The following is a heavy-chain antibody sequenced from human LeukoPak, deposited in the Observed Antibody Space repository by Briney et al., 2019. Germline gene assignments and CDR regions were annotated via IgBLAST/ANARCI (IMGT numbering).Heavy chain of an antibody. Sequence: QPGGSLRLSCAASGFTFSSYSMNWVRQAPGKGLEWVSYISSSSSTIYYADSVKGRFTISRDNAKNSLYLQMNSLRAEDTAVYYCARDGANNRPNYYGSGSYYKGFFDYWGQGTLVTVSS. V-gene: IGHV3-48*01. CDR3: ARDGANNRPNYYGSGSYYKGFFDY. CDR1: GFTFSSYS. D-gene: IGHD3-10*01. CDR2: ISSSSSTI. J-gene: IGHJ4*02.